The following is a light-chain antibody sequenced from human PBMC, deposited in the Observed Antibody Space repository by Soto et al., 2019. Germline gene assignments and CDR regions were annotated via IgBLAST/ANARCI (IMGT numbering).Light chain of an antibody. Sequence: EIVMTQSPATLSVSRGERATLSCRASQSVSSNLAWYQHKPGQAPRLLIYGASTRATGIPARFSGSGSGTEFTLTISSLQSEDFAVYYCQQYNNWPPWTFGQGTKVEIK. CDR2: GAS. V-gene: IGKV3-15*01. CDR3: QQYNNWPPWT. CDR1: QSVSSN. J-gene: IGKJ1*01.